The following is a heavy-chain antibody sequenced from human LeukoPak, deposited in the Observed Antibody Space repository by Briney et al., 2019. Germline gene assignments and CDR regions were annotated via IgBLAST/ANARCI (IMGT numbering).Heavy chain of an antibody. CDR3: ARDITELERLFDY. J-gene: IGHJ4*02. CDR2: ISSSGSTI. Sequence: PGGSLRLSCAASGFTFSDYYMSWIRQAPGKGLEWVSYISSSGSTIYYADSVKGRFTISRDNAKNSLYLQMNSLRAEDTAVYYCARDITELERLFDYWGQGTLVTVSS. CDR1: GFTFSDYY. D-gene: IGHD1-1*01. V-gene: IGHV3-11*04.